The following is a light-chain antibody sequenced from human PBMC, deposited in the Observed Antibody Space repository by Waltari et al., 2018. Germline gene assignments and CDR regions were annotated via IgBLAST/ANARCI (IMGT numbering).Light chain of an antibody. CDR2: GAS. CDR1: QSVSSN. CDR3: QQYNNWPPWT. V-gene: IGKV3-15*01. J-gene: IGKJ1*01. Sequence: EIVMTQSPATLAVSPGESATLSCRASQSVSSNLAWYQQKPGQAPRLLIYGASTRATGIPARFSGSGPGTEFTLTISSLQSEDFAVYYCQQYNNWPPWTFGQGTKVEIK.